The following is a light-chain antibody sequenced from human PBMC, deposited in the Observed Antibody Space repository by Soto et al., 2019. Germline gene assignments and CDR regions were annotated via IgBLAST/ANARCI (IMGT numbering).Light chain of an antibody. CDR3: QQYGSSPWIT. V-gene: IGKV3-20*01. CDR2: GAS. J-gene: IGKJ5*01. CDR1: QSVSSSY. Sequence: EIVLTQSPGTLSLSPGERATLSCRVSQSVSSSYLAWYQQKPGQAPRLLIYGASSRATGIPDRFSGSGSGTDFTLTISRLEPEDFAVYYCQQYGSSPWITFGQGTRLEIK.